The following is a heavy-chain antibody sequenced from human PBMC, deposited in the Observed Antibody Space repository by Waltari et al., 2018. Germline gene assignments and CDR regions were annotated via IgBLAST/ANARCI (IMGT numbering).Heavy chain of an antibody. CDR1: GWSVSGYY. Sequence: QVQLQQWGAGLLKPSETLSPPCAVYGWSVSGYYWSWIRPPPGKGLEWIGEINHSGSTNYNPSLKSRVTISVDTSKNQFSLKLSSVTAADTAVYYCARVGGGDGYNFEYFQHWGQGTLVTVSS. V-gene: IGHV4-34*01. D-gene: IGHD1-1*01. CDR3: ARVGGGDGYNFEYFQH. CDR2: INHSGST. J-gene: IGHJ1*01.